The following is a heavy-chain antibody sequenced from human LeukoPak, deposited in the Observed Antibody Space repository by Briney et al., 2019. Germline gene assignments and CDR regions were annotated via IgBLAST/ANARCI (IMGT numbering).Heavy chain of an antibody. D-gene: IGHD6-6*01. Sequence: GASVKVSCEASGGTFSSYAISWVRQAPGQGLEWMGRIIPIFGTANYAQKFQGRVTITTDESTSTAYMELSSLRSEDTAVYYCAWGEVGSSSSVDYWGQGTLVTVSS. CDR3: AWGEVGSSSSVDY. J-gene: IGHJ4*02. V-gene: IGHV1-69*05. CDR1: GGTFSSYA. CDR2: IIPIFGTA.